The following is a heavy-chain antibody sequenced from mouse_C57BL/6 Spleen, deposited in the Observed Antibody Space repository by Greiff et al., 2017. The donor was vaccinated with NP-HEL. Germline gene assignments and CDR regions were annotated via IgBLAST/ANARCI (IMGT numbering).Heavy chain of an antibody. J-gene: IGHJ4*01. D-gene: IGHD2-10*01. V-gene: IGHV1-19*01. Sequence: EVQLQESGPVLVKPGASVKMSCKASGYTFTDYYMNWVKQSHGKSLEWIGVINPYNGGTSYNQKFKGKATLTVDKSSSTAYMELNSLTSEDSAVYYCARWAGSAYYSSMDYWGQGTSVTVSS. CDR3: ARWAGSAYYSSMDY. CDR1: GYTFTDYY. CDR2: INPYNGGT.